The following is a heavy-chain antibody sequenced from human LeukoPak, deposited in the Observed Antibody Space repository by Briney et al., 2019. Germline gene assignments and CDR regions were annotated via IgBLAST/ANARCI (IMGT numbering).Heavy chain of an antibody. Sequence: ASVKVSCKVSGKTLSDLSIHWLRQPPGKGLEWLGGSDPEDGERIYAQMFQGRVTMTEDTSIDTAYMELSSLRSEDTAVYYCVTGFTTMAVDYFDYWGQGTLVPVSP. CDR3: VTGFTTMAVDYFDY. J-gene: IGHJ4*02. D-gene: IGHD5-18*01. V-gene: IGHV1-24*01. CDR2: SDPEDGER. CDR1: GKTLSDLS.